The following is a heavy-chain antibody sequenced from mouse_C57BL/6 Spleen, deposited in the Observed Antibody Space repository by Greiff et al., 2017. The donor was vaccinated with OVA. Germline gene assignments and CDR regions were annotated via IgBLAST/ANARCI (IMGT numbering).Heavy chain of an antibody. CDR2: IYPRSGNT. D-gene: IGHD2-5*01. CDR3: AAYYSNYGYFDV. V-gene: IGHV1-81*01. CDR1: GYTFTSYG. J-gene: IGHJ1*03. Sequence: VQLQESGAELARPGASVKLSCKASGYTFTSYGISWVKQRTGQGLEWIGEIYPRSGNTYYNEKFKGKATLTADKSSSTAYMELRSLTSEDSAVYFCAAYYSNYGYFDVWGTGTTVTVSS.